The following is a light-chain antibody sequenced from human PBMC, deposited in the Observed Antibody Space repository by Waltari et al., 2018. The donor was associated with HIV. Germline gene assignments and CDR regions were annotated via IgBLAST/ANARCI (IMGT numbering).Light chain of an antibody. V-gene: IGKV1-8*01. CDR1: QGISSY. Sequence: AIRMTQSPSSFSASTGDRVTITCRASQGISSYLAWYKQKPGKAPKLLIYAASTLQSGVPSRFSGSGSGTDFTLTISCLQSEDFATYYCQQYYSYPRTFGQGTKVEIK. CDR2: AAS. CDR3: QQYYSYPRT. J-gene: IGKJ1*01.